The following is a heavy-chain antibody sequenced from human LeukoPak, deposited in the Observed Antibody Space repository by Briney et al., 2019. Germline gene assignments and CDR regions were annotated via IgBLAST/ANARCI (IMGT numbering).Heavy chain of an antibody. CDR1: GGSISSYY. CDR2: IYTSGST. J-gene: IGHJ6*03. V-gene: IGHV4-4*07. D-gene: IGHD6-19*01. Sequence: PSETLSLTCTVSGGSISSYYWSWIRQPPGKGLEWIGRIYTSGSTNYNPSLKSRVTMSVDTSKNQFSLKLSSVTAADTAVYYCARDWAEQWLVYYYYYMDVWGKGTTVTVSS. CDR3: ARDWAEQWLVYYYYYMDV.